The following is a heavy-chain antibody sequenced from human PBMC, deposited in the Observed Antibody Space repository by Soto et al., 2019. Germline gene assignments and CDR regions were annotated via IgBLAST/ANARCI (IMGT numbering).Heavy chain of an antibody. CDR1: RFGFSNYA. Sequence: TEGSRRLSCAASRFGFSNYAMHWHRQAPGKGLEYVSAISSSGSTTYYADSVKGRFTISRDNSKNTLYLQMGSLSAEDMAVYYCARSTYYYDSSGQNLFDPWGQGTLVTVSS. CDR2: ISSSGSTT. D-gene: IGHD3-22*01. CDR3: ARSTYYYDSSGQNLFDP. J-gene: IGHJ5*02. V-gene: IGHV3-64*02.